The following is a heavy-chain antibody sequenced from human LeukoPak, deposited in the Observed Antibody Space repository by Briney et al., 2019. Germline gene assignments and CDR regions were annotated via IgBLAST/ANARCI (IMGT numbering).Heavy chain of an antibody. CDR3: AREAPGAHNHFDY. J-gene: IGHJ4*02. V-gene: IGHV3-48*02. Sequence: GGSLRPSCAASGFTFSSYSMNWVRQAPGKGLEWLSYISSSSSTIYYADSVKGRFTISRDDAKNSLYLQMNSLRDEDTAVYYCAREAPGAHNHFDYWGQGTLVTVSS. CDR1: GFTFSSYS. CDR2: ISSSSSTI. D-gene: IGHD1-26*01.